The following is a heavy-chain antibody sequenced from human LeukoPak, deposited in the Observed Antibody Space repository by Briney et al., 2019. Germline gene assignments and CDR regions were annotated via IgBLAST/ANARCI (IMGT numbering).Heavy chain of an antibody. CDR2: ISGSGGST. CDR3: AKDQHCSSTSCYRGGFDY. D-gene: IGHD2-2*02. CDR1: GFTFSNYA. Sequence: GGSLRLSCAASGFTFSNYAMSWVRQAPGKGLEWVSTISGSGGSTYYADSVKGRFTISRDNSKHTLFLQMNSLRAEDTAIYYCAKDQHCSSTSCYRGGFDYWGQGTLVTVSS. J-gene: IGHJ4*02. V-gene: IGHV3-23*01.